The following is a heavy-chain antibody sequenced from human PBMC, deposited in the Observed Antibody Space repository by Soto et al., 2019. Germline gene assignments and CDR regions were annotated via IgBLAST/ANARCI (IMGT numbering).Heavy chain of an antibody. CDR3: ATEAIAAAYVYGMDV. J-gene: IGHJ6*02. Sequence: ASVKVSCKASGYTFTNYAMHWVRQAPGQRLEWMGWINAGNGNTKYSQKFQGRVTITRDTSASTAYMELSSLRSEDTAVYYCATEAIAAAYVYGMDVWGQGTTVTVSS. D-gene: IGHD6-13*01. CDR1: GYTFTNYA. CDR2: INAGNGNT. V-gene: IGHV1-3*01.